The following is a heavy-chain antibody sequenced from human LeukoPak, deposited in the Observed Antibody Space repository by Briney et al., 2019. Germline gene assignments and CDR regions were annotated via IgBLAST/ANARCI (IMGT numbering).Heavy chain of an antibody. V-gene: IGHV3-48*02. CDR3: ARASPSGYVY. D-gene: IGHD3-22*01. Sequence: PGGSLRLSCAASGFPFSTYGMNWVRQAPGKGLEWVSYISHTSDAIYYPDSVKGRFTIYRDNAKNLLYLQMNSLRDEDRAVYYCARASPSGYVYWGQGTLVSVSS. CDR1: GFPFSTYG. J-gene: IGHJ4*02. CDR2: ISHTSDAI.